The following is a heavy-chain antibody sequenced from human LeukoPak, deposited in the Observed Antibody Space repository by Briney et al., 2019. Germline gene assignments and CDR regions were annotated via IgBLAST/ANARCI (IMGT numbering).Heavy chain of an antibody. CDR2: IIPILGIA. Sequence: SVKVSCKASGGTFSSYTISWVRQAPGQGLEWMGRIIPILGIANYAQKFQGRVTITADKSTSTAYMELSSLRSEDTAVYYCASLGEIAGTAMAQSFDYWGQGTLVTASS. J-gene: IGHJ4*02. CDR3: ASLGEIAGTAMAQSFDY. CDR1: GGTFSSYT. V-gene: IGHV1-69*02. D-gene: IGHD5-18*01.